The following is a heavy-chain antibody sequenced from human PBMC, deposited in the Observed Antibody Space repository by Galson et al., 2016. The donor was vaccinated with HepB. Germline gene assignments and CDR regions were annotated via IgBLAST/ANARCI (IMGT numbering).Heavy chain of an antibody. J-gene: IGHJ6*02. Sequence: SLRLSCATSRFTFSTYSMNWVRQAPGKGLEWVSYISSSSSTIYYADSVKGRFTISRDNAKNSLDLQMNSLRDEDTAVYYCATRENYGNYYYYGMDVWGQGTTGTVSS. CDR1: RFTFSTYS. D-gene: IGHD3-16*01. V-gene: IGHV3-48*02. CDR2: ISSSSSTI. CDR3: ATRENYGNYYYYGMDV.